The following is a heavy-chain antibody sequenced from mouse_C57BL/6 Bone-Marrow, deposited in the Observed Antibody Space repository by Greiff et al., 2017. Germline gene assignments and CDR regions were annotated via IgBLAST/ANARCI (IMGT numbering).Heavy chain of an antibody. CDR2: IWSGGST. CDR1: GFSLTSYG. CDR3: ARGRDYYGSSYNYAMDY. Sequence: VKLVESGPGLVQPSQSLSITCTVSGFSLTSYGVHWVRQSPGKGLEWLGVIWSGGSTDYNAAFISRLSLSKDNSKSQVFFKMNSLQADDTAIYYCARGRDYYGSSYNYAMDYWGQGTSVTVSS. V-gene: IGHV2-2*01. J-gene: IGHJ4*01. D-gene: IGHD1-1*01.